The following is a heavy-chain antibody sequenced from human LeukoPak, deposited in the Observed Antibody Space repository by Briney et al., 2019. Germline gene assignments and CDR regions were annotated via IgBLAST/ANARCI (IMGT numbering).Heavy chain of an antibody. J-gene: IGHJ4*02. CDR1: GFTFDDYA. CDR2: IYSGGST. CDR3: AKESPGFDY. V-gene: IGHV3-66*01. Sequence: GGSLRLSCAASGFTFDDYAMHWVRQAPGKGLEWVSVIYSGGSTYYADSVKGRFTISRDNSKNTLYLQMNSLRAEDTAVYYCAKESPGFDYWGQGTLVTVSS.